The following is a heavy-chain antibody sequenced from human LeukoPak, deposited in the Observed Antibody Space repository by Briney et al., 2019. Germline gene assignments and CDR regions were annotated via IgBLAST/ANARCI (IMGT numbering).Heavy chain of an antibody. CDR1: GYTFTSYA. Sequence: ASVTVSCKASGYTFTSYAMHWVRQAPGQRLEWMGWINAGNGNTKYSQKFQGRVTITRDTSASTAYMELSSLRSEDTAVYYCARGFCSGGSCYPPFDYWGQGTLVTVSS. V-gene: IGHV1-3*01. CDR3: ARGFCSGGSCYPPFDY. D-gene: IGHD2-15*01. J-gene: IGHJ4*02. CDR2: INAGNGNT.